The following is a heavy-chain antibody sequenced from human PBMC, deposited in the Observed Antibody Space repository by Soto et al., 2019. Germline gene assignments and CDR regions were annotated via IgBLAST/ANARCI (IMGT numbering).Heavy chain of an antibody. Sequence: PGESLKISCKGSGYSFTSYWISWVRQMPGKGLEWMGRIDPSDSYTNYSPSFQGHVTISADKSISTAYLQWSSLKASDTAMYYCARHLPNIVVVVAATSNWFDPWGQGTLVTVSS. V-gene: IGHV5-10-1*01. CDR1: GYSFTSYW. J-gene: IGHJ5*02. CDR3: ARHLPNIVVVVAATSNWFDP. CDR2: IDPSDSYT. D-gene: IGHD2-15*01.